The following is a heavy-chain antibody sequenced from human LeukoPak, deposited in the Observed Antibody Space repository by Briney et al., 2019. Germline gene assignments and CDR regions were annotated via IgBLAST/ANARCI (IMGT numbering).Heavy chain of an antibody. D-gene: IGHD2-21*01. CDR1: GFTFSSYA. Sequence: GGSLRLSCAASGFTFSSYAMSWVRQAPGKGLEWVSAISGSGGSTYYAGSVKGRFTISRDNSKNTLYLQMNSLRAEDTAVYYCAKDLEIVVVIAYLDYWGQGTLVTVSS. V-gene: IGHV3-23*01. J-gene: IGHJ4*02. CDR3: AKDLEIVVVIAYLDY. CDR2: ISGSGGST.